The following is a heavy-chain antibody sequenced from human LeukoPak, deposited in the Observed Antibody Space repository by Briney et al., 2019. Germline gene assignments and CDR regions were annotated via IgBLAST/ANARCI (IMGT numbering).Heavy chain of an antibody. Sequence: HPGGTLRLSCAASGFIFSSHGMNWVRQAPGKGLEWVSGISPSGDITYYADSVKGRFTISRDNSKNTVYLKMDSVRFEDAAVYYCAQDLAYIRFENWGQGTMVTVAS. CDR2: ISPSGDIT. J-gene: IGHJ4*02. V-gene: IGHV3-23*01. CDR3: AQDLAYIRFEN. CDR1: GFIFSSHG. D-gene: IGHD1-1*01.